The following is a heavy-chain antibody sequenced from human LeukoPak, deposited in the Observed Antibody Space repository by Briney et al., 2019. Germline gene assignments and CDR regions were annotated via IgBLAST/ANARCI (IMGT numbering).Heavy chain of an antibody. Sequence: PSGGSLRLSCAASGFTFDDYAMHWVRQAPGKGLEWVSGISWNSGSIGYADSVKGRFTISRDNAKNSLYLQMNSLRAEDTAVYYCAKDARSGSYSDYYMDVWGKGTTVTVS. CDR2: ISWNSGSI. CDR3: AKDARSGSYSDYYMDV. J-gene: IGHJ6*03. D-gene: IGHD1-26*01. CDR1: GFTFDDYA. V-gene: IGHV3-9*01.